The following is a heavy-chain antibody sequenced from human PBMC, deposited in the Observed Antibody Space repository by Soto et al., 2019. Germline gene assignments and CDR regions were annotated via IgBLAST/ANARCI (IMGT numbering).Heavy chain of an antibody. CDR3: AKKEQAIDAFDI. CDR2: ISGSGGST. D-gene: IGHD1-1*01. V-gene: IGHV3-23*01. Sequence: EVQLLESGGGLVQPGGSLRLSCAASGFTFSSYAMSWVRQAPGKGLEWVSAISGSGGSTYYADSVKGRFTISRDNSKNTRYLQMNSLRAEDTAVYYCAKKEQAIDAFDIWGQGTMVTVSS. CDR1: GFTFSSYA. J-gene: IGHJ3*02.